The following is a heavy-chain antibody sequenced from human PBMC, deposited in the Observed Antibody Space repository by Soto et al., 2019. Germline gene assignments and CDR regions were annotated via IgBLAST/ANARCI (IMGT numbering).Heavy chain of an antibody. Sequence: GGSLRLSCAASGFTFSSYGMHWVRQAPGKGLEWVAVIWYDGSNKYYADSVKGRFTISRDNSKNTLYLQMNSLRAEDTAVYYCARGAGGLTYYDFWSGSGGQLDYWGQGTLVTVSS. J-gene: IGHJ4*02. V-gene: IGHV3-33*01. CDR3: ARGAGGLTYYDFWSGSGGQLDY. CDR1: GFTFSSYG. D-gene: IGHD3-3*01. CDR2: IWYDGSNK.